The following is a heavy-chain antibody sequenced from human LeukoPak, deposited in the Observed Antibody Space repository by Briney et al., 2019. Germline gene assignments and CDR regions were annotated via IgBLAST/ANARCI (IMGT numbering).Heavy chain of an antibody. V-gene: IGHV3-48*03. Sequence: GGSLRLSCAASGFTFSSYEMNWVRQAPGKGLEWVSYISSSGSTIYYADSVKGRFTIPRDNAMNTLYLQMNSLRAEDSALYYCTRDMQGSRLYLVGSQNDWGQGTLVTVSS. J-gene: IGHJ4*02. CDR1: GFTFSSYE. D-gene: IGHD1-26*01. CDR2: ISSSGSTI. CDR3: TRDMQGSRLYLVGSQND.